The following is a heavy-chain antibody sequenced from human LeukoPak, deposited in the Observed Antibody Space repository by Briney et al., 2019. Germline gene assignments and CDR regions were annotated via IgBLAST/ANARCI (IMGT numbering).Heavy chain of an antibody. Sequence: GGSLRLSCAASGFTFNSYAMSWVRQAPGKGLEWVSAISGSGGSTYYADSVKGRFTISRDNSKNTLYLQMNSLRAEDTAVYYCAKDNYSGYHFDYWGQGTLVTVSS. CDR2: ISGSGGST. D-gene: IGHD5-12*01. V-gene: IGHV3-23*01. J-gene: IGHJ4*02. CDR1: GFTFNSYA. CDR3: AKDNYSGYHFDY.